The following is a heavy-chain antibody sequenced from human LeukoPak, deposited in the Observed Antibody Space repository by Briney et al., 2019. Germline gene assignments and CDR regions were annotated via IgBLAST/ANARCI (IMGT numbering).Heavy chain of an antibody. CDR1: GGSISTYY. CDR3: ARQPEYCIINSCYWGPIDY. J-gene: IGHJ4*02. V-gene: IGHV4-59*08. CDR2: ISYSGST. D-gene: IGHD2-2*01. Sequence: PSETLSLTCTVSGGSISTYYWSWIRQPPGKGLEWIGYISYSGSTNYNPSLKSRVTISVDTSKNQFSLKLSSVTAADTAVYYCARQPEYCIINSCYWGPIDYWGQGTLVTVSS.